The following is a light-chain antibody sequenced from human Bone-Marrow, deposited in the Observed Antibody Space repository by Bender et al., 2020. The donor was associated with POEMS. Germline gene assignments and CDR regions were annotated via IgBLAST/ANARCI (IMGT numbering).Light chain of an antibody. CDR2: QDT. Sequence: SYELTQPPSVSVSPGQTARITCSGAKLADKYAYWYQQKPGQSPVVVIYQDTKRSSGIPERFSGSSSGNTATLIISATQPADEADYYCHSWDSSTGVFGGGTKLTVL. V-gene: IGLV3-1*01. CDR3: HSWDSSTGV. J-gene: IGLJ2*01. CDR1: KLADKY.